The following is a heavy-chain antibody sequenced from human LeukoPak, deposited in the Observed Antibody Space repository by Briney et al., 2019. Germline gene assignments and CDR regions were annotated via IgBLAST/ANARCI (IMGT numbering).Heavy chain of an antibody. CDR3: ARGIGSPPPIRFDP. D-gene: IGHD6-25*01. CDR2: IYHSGST. J-gene: IGHJ5*02. CDR1: GGSISSGGYS. V-gene: IGHV4-30-2*01. Sequence: PSETLSLTCAVSGGSISSGGYSWSWIRQPPGKGLEWIGYIYHSGSTYYNPSLKSRVTISVDRSKNQFSPKLSSVTAADTAVYYCARGIGSPPPIRFDPWGQGTLVTVSS.